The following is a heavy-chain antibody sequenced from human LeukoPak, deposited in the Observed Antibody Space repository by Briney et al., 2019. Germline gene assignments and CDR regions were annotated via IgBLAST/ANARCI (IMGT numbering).Heavy chain of an antibody. CDR1: GFTFSSYW. V-gene: IGHV3-7*01. CDR2: IKQDGSQK. Sequence: GGSLRLSCAASGFTFSSYWMSWVRQAPGKGLEWVANIKQDGSQKYYVDSVKGRFTISRDNAENSLYLQMNSLRAEDTALYYCARKRPDYFDYWGQGTLVTVSS. CDR3: ARKRPDYFDY. J-gene: IGHJ4*02. D-gene: IGHD2-2*01.